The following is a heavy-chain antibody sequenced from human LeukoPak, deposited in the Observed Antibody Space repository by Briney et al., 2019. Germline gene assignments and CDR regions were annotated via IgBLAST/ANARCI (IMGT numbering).Heavy chain of an antibody. Sequence: SETLSLTCTVSGSSITNTYYWCWFRQPPGKGLECIATVFQLQTVLTFSNPSLESRVTLALDTSQNQFSLNLPSLTAADTTLAYRGGSLNVPELIDSWGQGTLVTVSS. CDR1: GSSITNTYY. V-gene: IGHV4-38-2*02. CDR2: VFQLQTVLT. D-gene: IGHD3-16*01. CDR3: GGSLNVPELIDS. J-gene: IGHJ4*02.